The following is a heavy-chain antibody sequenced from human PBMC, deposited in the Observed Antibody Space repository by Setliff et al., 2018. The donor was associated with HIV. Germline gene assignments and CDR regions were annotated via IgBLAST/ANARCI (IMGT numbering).Heavy chain of an antibody. CDR2: INPNSGGT. CDR3: ARDPALTYSGYVYWYFDL. Sequence: GASVKVSCKAAGYSFAAYYIHWVRQAPGQGLEWMGWINPNSGGTNYAQKFQGRVTLTRDTSISTANMELSGLRSDDTAVYYCARDPALTYSGYVYWYFDLWGRGTPVTVSS. J-gene: IGHJ2*01. D-gene: IGHD5-12*01. V-gene: IGHV1-2*02. CDR1: GYSFAAYY.